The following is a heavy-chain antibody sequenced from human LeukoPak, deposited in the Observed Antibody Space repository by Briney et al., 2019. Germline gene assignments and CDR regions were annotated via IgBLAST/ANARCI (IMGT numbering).Heavy chain of an antibody. J-gene: IGHJ4*02. V-gene: IGHV3-74*01. CDR2: INSDGSST. Sequence: GGSLRLSCAASGFTFSSYWLHWVRQVPGKGLVWVSRINSDGSSTTYADSVEGRFTISRDNAKNTLYLQMNSLRAEDTAVYYCARTHGGNSNFDYWGQGTLVTVSS. CDR3: ARTHGGNSNFDY. D-gene: IGHD4-23*01. CDR1: GFTFSSYW.